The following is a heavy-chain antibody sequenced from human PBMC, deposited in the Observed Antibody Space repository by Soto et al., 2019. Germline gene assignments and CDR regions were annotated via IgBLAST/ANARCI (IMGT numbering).Heavy chain of an antibody. D-gene: IGHD5-12*01. CDR1: GGSINTFY. CDR3: AREGSYSAYNFAHGIQLWSFEF. J-gene: IGHJ4*02. CDR2: IFSSGST. Sequence: SETLSLTCTVSGGSINTFYWSGVRQPAGKGLEWIGRIFSSGSTSFNPSLESRVAMSVDTSKNHFSLNLSSVTAADMAVYYCAREGSYSAYNFAHGIQLWSFEFSGQGAMVTVSS. V-gene: IGHV4-4*07.